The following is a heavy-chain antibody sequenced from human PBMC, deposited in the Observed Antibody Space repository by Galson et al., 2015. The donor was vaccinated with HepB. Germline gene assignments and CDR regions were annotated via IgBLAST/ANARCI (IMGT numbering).Heavy chain of an antibody. J-gene: IGHJ4*02. CDR1: GFTFGSYA. Sequence: ALRLSCAASGFTFGSYAMHWGRQAPGKGLEWVAVISYDGSNKYYADSVKGRFTISRDNSKNTLYLQMNSLRAEDTAVYYCARALRDGYSSSWGRAFDYWGQGTLVTISS. V-gene: IGHV3-30-3*01. D-gene: IGHD6-13*01. CDR2: ISYDGSNK. CDR3: ARALRDGYSSSWGRAFDY.